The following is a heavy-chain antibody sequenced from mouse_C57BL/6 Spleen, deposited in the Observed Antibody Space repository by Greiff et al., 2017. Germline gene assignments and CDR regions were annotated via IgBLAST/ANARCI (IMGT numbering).Heavy chain of an antibody. CDR3: ARSDGSSYDFDY. V-gene: IGHV1-82*01. D-gene: IGHD1-1*01. CDR2: IYPGDGDT. CDR1: GYAFSSSW. J-gene: IGHJ2*01. Sequence: VQLQQSGPELVKPGASVKISCKASGYAFSSSWMNWVKQRPGKGLEWIGRIYPGDGDTNYNGKFKGKATLTADKSSSTAYMQLSSLTSEDSAVYFCARSDGSSYDFDYWGQGTTLTVSS.